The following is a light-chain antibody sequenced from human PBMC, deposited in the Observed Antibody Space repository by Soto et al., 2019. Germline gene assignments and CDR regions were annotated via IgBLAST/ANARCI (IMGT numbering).Light chain of an antibody. CDR2: ASS. J-gene: IGLJ1*01. Sequence: QSVLAQPASVSGSPGQSITISCTGTSSDVGSYNYVSWYQHHPGKAPRLMIYASSNRPSGVSHRFSGSRSGSTASLTISGLQAEDEADYYCSSYTSGSTLYVFGTGTKVTVL. CDR3: SSYTSGSTLYV. V-gene: IGLV2-14*01. CDR1: SSDVGSYNY.